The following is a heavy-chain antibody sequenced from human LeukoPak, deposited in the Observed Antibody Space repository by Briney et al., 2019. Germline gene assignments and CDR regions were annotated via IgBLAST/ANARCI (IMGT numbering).Heavy chain of an antibody. CDR2: INHSGST. V-gene: IGHV4-34*01. J-gene: IGHJ4*02. D-gene: IGHD4-23*01. CDR3: ARAKTTVADAAGMGIDY. Sequence: PSETLSLTCAVYGGSFSGYYWSWIRQPPGKGLEWIGEINHSGSTNYNPSLKSRVTISVDTSKNQFSLKLGSVTAADTAVYYCARAKTTVADAAGMGIDYWGQGTLVTVSS. CDR1: GGSFSGYY.